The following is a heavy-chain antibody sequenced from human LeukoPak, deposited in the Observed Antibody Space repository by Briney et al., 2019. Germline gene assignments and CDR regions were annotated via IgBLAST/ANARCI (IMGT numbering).Heavy chain of an antibody. CDR2: IKLDGSEK. J-gene: IGHJ6*04. V-gene: IGHV3-7*03. CDR1: GFTFSSHW. Sequence: PGGSLRLSCAASGFTFSSHWMTWVRQAPGKGLEWVANIKLDGSEKHYVDSVKGRFTISRDNTKNLLYLQMNSLRVEDTAVYYCAREYNYDLDVWGKGTTVTVSS. CDR3: AREYNYDLDV.